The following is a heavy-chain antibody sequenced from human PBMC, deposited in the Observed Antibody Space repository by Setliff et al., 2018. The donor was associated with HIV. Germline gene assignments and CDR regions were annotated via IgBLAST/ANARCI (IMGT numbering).Heavy chain of an antibody. D-gene: IGHD1-7*01. J-gene: IGHJ4*02. Sequence: ETLSLTCTVSGGSISSSSYYWGWIRQPPGKGLEWIGSIYYSWSTYYNPSLKSRVTISVDTSKNQFSLKLSSVTAADTAVYYCATYNWNFIVGYWGQGTLVTVSS. V-gene: IGHV4-39*07. CDR2: IYYSWST. CDR3: ATYNWNFIVGY. CDR1: GGSISSSSYY.